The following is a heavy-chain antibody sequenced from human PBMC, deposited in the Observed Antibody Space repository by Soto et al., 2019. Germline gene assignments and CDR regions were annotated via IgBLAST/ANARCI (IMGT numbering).Heavy chain of an antibody. V-gene: IGHV3-9*01. Sequence: GGSLRLSCAASGFTFDDYAMHWVRQAPGKGLEWVSGISWNSGSIGYADSVKGRFTISRDNAKNSLYLQMNSLRAEDTAVYYCARDSPSRYDILTGPPDYWGQGTLVTVSS. CDR2: ISWNSGSI. CDR3: ARDSPSRYDILTGPPDY. D-gene: IGHD3-9*01. CDR1: GFTFDDYA. J-gene: IGHJ4*02.